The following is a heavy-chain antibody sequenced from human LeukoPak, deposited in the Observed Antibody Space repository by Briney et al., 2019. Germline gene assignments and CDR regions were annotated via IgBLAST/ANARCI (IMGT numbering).Heavy chain of an antibody. J-gene: IGHJ6*02. CDR3: ARAVAGYYYYYGMDV. D-gene: IGHD6-19*01. CDR2: INHSGST. Sequence: SETLSLTCAVYGGSFSGYYWSWIRQPPGKGLEWIGEINHSGSTNCHPSLKSRVTISVDTSKNQFSLKLSSVTAADTAVYYCARAVAGYYYYYGMDVWGQGTTVTVSS. V-gene: IGHV4-34*01. CDR1: GGSFSGYY.